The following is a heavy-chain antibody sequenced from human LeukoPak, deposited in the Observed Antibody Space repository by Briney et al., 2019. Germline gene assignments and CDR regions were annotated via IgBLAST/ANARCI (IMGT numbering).Heavy chain of an antibody. CDR2: INPSGGST. D-gene: IGHD3-16*02. CDR3: ARTTDYVWGSYRFLTQYYFDY. V-gene: IGHV1-46*01. CDR1: GYTFTGYY. Sequence: GASVKVSCKASGYTFTGYYMHWVRQAPGQGLEWMGIINPSGGSTSYAQKFQGRVTMTRDMSTSTVYMELSSLRSEDTAVYYCARTTDYVWGSYRFLTQYYFDYWGQGTLVTVSS. J-gene: IGHJ4*02.